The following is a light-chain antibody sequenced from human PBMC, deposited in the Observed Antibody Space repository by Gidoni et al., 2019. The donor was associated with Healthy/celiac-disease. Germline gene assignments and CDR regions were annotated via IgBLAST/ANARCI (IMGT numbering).Light chain of an antibody. J-gene: IGKJ1*01. V-gene: IGKV1-5*03. CDR2: KAS. CDR3: QQYNSYWP. CDR1: QSSSSW. Sequence: DIQLTQSPSTLSASVGDRVTITCRASQSSSSWLAWYQQKPGNAPKLLIYKASRLDSGVQSRFSGSGSGTEFTFTISSLQPDYFATYYCQQYNSYWPFGQGTKVEIK.